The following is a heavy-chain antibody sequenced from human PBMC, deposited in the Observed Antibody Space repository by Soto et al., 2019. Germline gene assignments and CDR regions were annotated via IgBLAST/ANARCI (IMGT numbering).Heavy chain of an antibody. CDR2: ISSSSNYT. D-gene: IGHD6-19*01. V-gene: IGHV3-11*05. CDR1: GFTFSDYY. J-gene: IGHJ4*02. Sequence: QVQLVESGGGLVKPGGSLRLSCAASGFTFSDYYMSWIRQAPGKGLEWVSYISSSSNYTNYADSVKGLFTISRDNAKNSLYMQMNSLRAEDTAVYYRARHSSGWYPFDYWGQGTLVTVSS. CDR3: ARHSSGWYPFDY.